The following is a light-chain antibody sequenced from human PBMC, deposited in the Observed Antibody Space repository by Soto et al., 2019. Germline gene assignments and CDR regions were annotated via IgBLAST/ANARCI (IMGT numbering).Light chain of an antibody. Sequence: EIVLTQSPATLSLSPGERATLSCRASQSVSSYLAWYQQKPGQAPRVLIYDASNRATGIPARFSGSGSGTDFTLTISSLEPEDFAVYYCQQRSNWPVTFGQGTRLDIK. CDR3: QQRSNWPVT. J-gene: IGKJ5*01. CDR2: DAS. V-gene: IGKV3-11*01. CDR1: QSVSSY.